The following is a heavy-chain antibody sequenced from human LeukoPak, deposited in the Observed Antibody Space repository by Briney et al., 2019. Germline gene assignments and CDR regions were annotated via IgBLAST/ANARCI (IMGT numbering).Heavy chain of an antibody. Sequence: GGTLRLSCAASGFTFSSYGMSWVRQAPGKGLEWVSAISGSGGSTYYADSVKGRFTISRDNSKNTLYLQMNSLRAEDTAVYYCAKGGGFLQPTYYYGSGTYDYFDYWGQGTLVTVSS. CDR2: ISGSGGST. V-gene: IGHV3-23*01. CDR1: GFTFSSYG. CDR3: AKGGGFLQPTYYYGSGTYDYFDY. D-gene: IGHD3-10*01. J-gene: IGHJ4*02.